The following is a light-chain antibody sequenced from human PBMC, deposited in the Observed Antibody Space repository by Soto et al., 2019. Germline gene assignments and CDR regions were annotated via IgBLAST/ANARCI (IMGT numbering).Light chain of an antibody. CDR3: CSYAGSRV. J-gene: IGLJ3*02. Sequence: QSALTQPASVSGSPGQSITISCTGTSSDVGSYNLVSWYQLHPGKAPKLMIYEGSKRPSGVSNRFSGSKSGNTASLTISGLQAEDEADYYCCSYAGSRVFGGGTQLTVL. CDR1: SSDVGSYNL. V-gene: IGLV2-23*01. CDR2: EGS.